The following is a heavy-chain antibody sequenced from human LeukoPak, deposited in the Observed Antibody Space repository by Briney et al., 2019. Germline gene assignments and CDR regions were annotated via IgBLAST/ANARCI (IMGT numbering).Heavy chain of an antibody. J-gene: IGHJ6*04. D-gene: IGHD3-10*02. CDR2: ISSRSSYI. Sequence: GGSLRLSCIASGFTFINYSMNWVRQAPGKGLEWVSSISSRSSYIYYADSVKGRFTISRDNAKNSLYLQMNSLRAEDTAVYYCAELGITMIGGVWGKGTTVTISS. CDR1: GFTFINYS. V-gene: IGHV3-21*01. CDR3: AELGITMIGGV.